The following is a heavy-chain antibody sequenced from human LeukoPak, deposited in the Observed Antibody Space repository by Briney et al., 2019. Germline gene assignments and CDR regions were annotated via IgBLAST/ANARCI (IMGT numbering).Heavy chain of an antibody. D-gene: IGHD3-3*01. CDR1: GFTFSDYY. Sequence: PGGSLRLSCAASGFTFSDYYMSWVRQAPGKGLEWVSAISGSGGSTYYADSVKGRFTISRDKSKNTLYLQMNSLRVEDTAVYYCAKALRLGYDFWSGYYPFDYWGQGTLVTVSS. CDR2: ISGSGGST. V-gene: IGHV3-23*01. J-gene: IGHJ4*02. CDR3: AKALRLGYDFWSGYYPFDY.